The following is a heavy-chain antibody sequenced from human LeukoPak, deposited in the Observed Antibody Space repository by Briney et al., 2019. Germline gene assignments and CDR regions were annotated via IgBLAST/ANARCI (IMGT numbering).Heavy chain of an antibody. CDR3: ARDRELDYSNYVCDY. J-gene: IGHJ4*02. D-gene: IGHD4-11*01. CDR1: GGTFSSYA. CDR2: IIPIFGTA. Sequence: SVKVSCKASGGTFSSYAISLVRQAPGQGLEWMGGIIPIFGTANYAQKFQGRVTITADESTSAAYMELSSLRSEDTAVYYCARDRELDYSNYVCDYWGQGTLVTVSS. V-gene: IGHV1-69*13.